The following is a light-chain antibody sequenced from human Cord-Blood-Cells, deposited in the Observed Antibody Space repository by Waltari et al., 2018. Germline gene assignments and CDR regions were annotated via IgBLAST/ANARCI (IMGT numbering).Light chain of an antibody. CDR1: QSISSY. Sequence: DIPMTQSPSSLPASVGDRVTITCRASQSISSYLNWYQQKPGKAPKLLIYAASSLQSGVPSRFSGSGSGTDFTLTISSLQPEDFATYYCQQSYSTPRTFGGGTKVEIK. V-gene: IGKV1-39*01. CDR2: AAS. CDR3: QQSYSTPRT. J-gene: IGKJ4*01.